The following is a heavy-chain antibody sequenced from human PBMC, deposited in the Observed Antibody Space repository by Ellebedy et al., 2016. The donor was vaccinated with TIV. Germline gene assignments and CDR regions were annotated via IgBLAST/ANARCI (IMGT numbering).Heavy chain of an antibody. CDR2: ISSTANTI. CDR1: GFTFSTYT. D-gene: IGHD1-14*01. V-gene: IGHV3-48*04. CDR3: ARDTLPPATTGLDY. J-gene: IGHJ4*02. Sequence: PGGSLRLSCAASGFTFSTYTMNWVRQAPGKGLEWISYISSTANTIYYADSVKGRFTISRDNAKNSLYLQMNSLRAEDTAVYYCARDTLPPATTGLDYWGPGTLVTVSS.